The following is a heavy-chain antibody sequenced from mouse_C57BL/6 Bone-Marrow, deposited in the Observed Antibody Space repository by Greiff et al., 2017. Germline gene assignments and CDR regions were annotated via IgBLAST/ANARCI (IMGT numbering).Heavy chain of an antibody. CDR2: IDPSDSYT. CDR3: ARPSYYYYGSSYDAMDY. V-gene: IGHV1-69*01. CDR1: GYTFTSYW. Sequence: VQLQQSGAELVMPGASVKLSCKASGYTFTSYWMHWVKQRPGQGLEWIGEIDPSDSYTNYNQKFKGKSTLTVDKSSSTAYMQLSSLTSEDSAVYYCARPSYYYYGSSYDAMDYWGQGTSVTVSS. J-gene: IGHJ4*01. D-gene: IGHD1-1*01.